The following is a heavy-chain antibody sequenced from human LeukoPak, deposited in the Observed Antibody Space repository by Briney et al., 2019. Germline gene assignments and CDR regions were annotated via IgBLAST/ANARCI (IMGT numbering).Heavy chain of an antibody. V-gene: IGHV1-2*02. J-gene: IGHJ4*02. CDR2: INPNSGGT. CDR3: ARVNYDFWSGYYNS. CDR1: GYTFTGYY. Sequence: ASVKVSCKASGYTFTGYYMRWVRQAPGQGLEWMGWINPNSGGTNYAQKFQGRVTMTRDTSISTAYMELSRLRSDDTAVYYCARVNYDFWSGYYNSWGQGTLVTVSS. D-gene: IGHD3-3*01.